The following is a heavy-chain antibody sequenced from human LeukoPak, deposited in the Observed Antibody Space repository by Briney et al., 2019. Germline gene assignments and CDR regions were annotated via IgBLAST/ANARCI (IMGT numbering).Heavy chain of an antibody. V-gene: IGHV4-34*01. J-gene: IGHJ4*02. CDR1: GGSFSGYY. CDR2: INHSGST. CDR3: ASGRDY. Sequence: PSETLSLTCAVYGGSFSGYYWGWIRQPPGKGLEWIGEINHSGSTNYNPSLKSRVTISVDTSKNQFSLKLSSATAADTAVCYCASGRDYWGQGTLVTVSS.